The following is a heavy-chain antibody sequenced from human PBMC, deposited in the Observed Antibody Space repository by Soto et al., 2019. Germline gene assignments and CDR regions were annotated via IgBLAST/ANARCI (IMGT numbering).Heavy chain of an antibody. Sequence: PSETLSLTCTVSGGSIISYYWSWIRQPAGKGLEWIGRVYTTGSTNYNPSLKSRVTVSIDTSKNQFSLQLISVTAADTAVYFCARDLGTGGLDVWGQGNTVT. CDR3: ARDLGTGGLDV. J-gene: IGHJ6*02. CDR1: GGSIISYY. V-gene: IGHV4-4*07. D-gene: IGHD2-8*02. CDR2: VYTTGST.